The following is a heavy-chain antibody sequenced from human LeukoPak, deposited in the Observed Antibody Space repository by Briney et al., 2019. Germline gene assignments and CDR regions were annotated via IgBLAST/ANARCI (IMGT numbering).Heavy chain of an antibody. J-gene: IGHJ4*02. CDR3: AKDRVAVAGTPLYCFDY. V-gene: IGHV3-23*01. D-gene: IGHD6-19*01. Sequence: GGSLRLSCAASGFTFSSYAMSWVRRAPGKGLEWVSAISGSGGSTYYADSVKGRFTISRDNSKNTLYLQMNSLRAEDTAVYYCAKDRVAVAGTPLYCFDYWGQGTLVTVSS. CDR1: GFTFSSYA. CDR2: ISGSGGST.